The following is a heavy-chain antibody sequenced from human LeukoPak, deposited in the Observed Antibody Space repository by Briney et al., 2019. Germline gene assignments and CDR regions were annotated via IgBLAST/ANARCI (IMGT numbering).Heavy chain of an antibody. CDR1: GFTFSRYW. CDR3: ARDRPDYYDSRGYYSFDS. J-gene: IGHJ4*02. V-gene: IGHV3-7*01. Sequence: GGSLRLSCAASGFTFSRYWMSWVRQTPGKGLEWVANINQAGSSKYYLDSVKGRFTISRDNAKNSLYLQMNSLRGEDTAVYYCARDRPDYYDSRGYYSFDSWGQGTLVTVSS. D-gene: IGHD3-22*01. CDR2: INQAGSSK.